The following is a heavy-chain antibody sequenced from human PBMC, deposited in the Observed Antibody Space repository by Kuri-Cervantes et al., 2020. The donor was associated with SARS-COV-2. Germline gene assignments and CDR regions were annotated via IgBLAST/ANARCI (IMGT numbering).Heavy chain of an antibody. Sequence: SVKVSCKASGYTFTSYDINWVRQATGQGLEWMGGIIPILGIANYAQKFQGRVTITADKSTSTAYMELSSLRSEDTAVYYCATARGYRSSEDDYWGQGTLVTVSS. J-gene: IGHJ4*02. V-gene: IGHV1-69*10. CDR1: GYTFTSYD. CDR3: ATARGYRSSEDDY. D-gene: IGHD6-6*01. CDR2: IIPILGIA.